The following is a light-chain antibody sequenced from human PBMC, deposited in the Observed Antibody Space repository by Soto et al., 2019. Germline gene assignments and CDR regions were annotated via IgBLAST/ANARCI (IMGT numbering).Light chain of an antibody. J-gene: IGLJ3*02. V-gene: IGLV2-8*01. CDR3: TSYAGRIG. CDR1: SSDVGGYNS. CDR2: EVT. Sequence: QSALTQPPSASGSPGQSVTISCTGTSSDVGGYNSVSWYQQHPGKAPKLIIYEVTKRPSGVPDRFSGSKSGNTASLTVSGLQAEDEADYYCTSYAGRIGFAGGTKLTVL.